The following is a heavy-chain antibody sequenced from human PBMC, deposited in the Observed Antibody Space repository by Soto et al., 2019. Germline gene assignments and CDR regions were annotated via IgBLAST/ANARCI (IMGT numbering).Heavy chain of an antibody. D-gene: IGHD3-10*01. Sequence: QGQLVESGGGVVQPGTSLRLSCEASGFIFSRYGMHWVRQAPGKGLEWVAVISYDGSNKYYAESVKGRFIISRDKSEKTLYLQMKCLRAEDTAVYYCAKDLGSGKPYYYYAMDVWGKGTTVTVSS. J-gene: IGHJ6*04. CDR3: AKDLGSGKPYYYYAMDV. V-gene: IGHV3-30*18. CDR2: ISYDGSNK. CDR1: GFIFSRYG.